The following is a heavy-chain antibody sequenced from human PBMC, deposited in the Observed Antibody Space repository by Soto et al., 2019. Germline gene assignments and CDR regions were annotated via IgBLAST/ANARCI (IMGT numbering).Heavy chain of an antibody. CDR2: IIPIFGTA. J-gene: IGHJ6*04. CDR3: ARRGYYGSGMSHYCNGMDV. CDR1: GGTFSSYA. Sequence: SVKVSCKASGGTFSSYAISWVRQAPGQGLEWMGGIIPIFGTANYAQKFQGRVTITADESTSTAYMELSSLRSEDTAVYYCARRGYYGSGMSHYCNGMDVWGKGTTVTVAS. D-gene: IGHD3-10*01. V-gene: IGHV1-69*13.